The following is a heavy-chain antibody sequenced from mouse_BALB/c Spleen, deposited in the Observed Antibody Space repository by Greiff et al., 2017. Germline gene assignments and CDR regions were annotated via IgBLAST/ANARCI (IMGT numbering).Heavy chain of an antibody. Sequence: EVKLMESGGGLVKPGGSLKLSCAASGFTFSDYYMYWVRQTPEKRLEWVATISDGGSYTYYPDSVKGRFTISRDNAKNNLYLQMSSLKSEDTAMYYCARGDDGYFYAMDYWGQGTSVTVSA. D-gene: IGHD2-3*01. V-gene: IGHV5-4*02. J-gene: IGHJ4*01. CDR2: ISDGGSYT. CDR1: GFTFSDYY. CDR3: ARGDDGYFYAMDY.